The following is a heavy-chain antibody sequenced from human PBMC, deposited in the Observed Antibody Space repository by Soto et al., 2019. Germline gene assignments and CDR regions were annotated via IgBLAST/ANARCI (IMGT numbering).Heavy chain of an antibody. J-gene: IGHJ4*02. CDR2: ISYDGSNK. CDR1: GFTFTTHA. V-gene: IGHV3-30-3*01. Sequence: QVQLVESGGGVVQPGRSLRLSCAASGFTFTTHAMHWVHQAPGKGLEWVALISYDGSNKYYADSVKGRFTISRDNSKNTLYLQMNSLRPEDAAVYYCARAYGNGGRVILFDYWGQGTLVTVSS. CDR3: ARAYGNGGRVILFDY. D-gene: IGHD1-26*01.